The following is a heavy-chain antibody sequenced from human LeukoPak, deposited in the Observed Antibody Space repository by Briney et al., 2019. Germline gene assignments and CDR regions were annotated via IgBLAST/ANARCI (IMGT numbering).Heavy chain of an antibody. CDR1: GFTFSSYA. Sequence: GGSLRLSCAASGFTFSSYAMHWVRQAPGKGLEWVAVISYDGSNKYYADSVKGRFAISRDNSKNTLYLQMNSLRAEGTAVYYCARDPAGYFDWLLSGYFDYWGQGTLVTVSS. D-gene: IGHD3-9*01. CDR3: ARDPAGYFDWLLSGYFDY. V-gene: IGHV3-30*01. J-gene: IGHJ4*02. CDR2: ISYDGSNK.